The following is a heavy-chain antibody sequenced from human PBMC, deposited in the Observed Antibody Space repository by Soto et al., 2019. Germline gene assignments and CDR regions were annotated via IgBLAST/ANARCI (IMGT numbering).Heavy chain of an antibody. CDR3: ARMVRGSNIDYYHYMDV. Sequence: QVQLVQSGAEVKKPGASVKVSCKASGYTFTSHGISWVRQAPGQGLEWMGWISAYNGDTNYAQKLQGRVTVTTDTSTRTDYMELRSLRSEDTAVYYCARMVRGSNIDYYHYMDVWGKGTTVTVSS. D-gene: IGHD3-10*01. CDR1: GYTFTSHG. V-gene: IGHV1-18*01. CDR2: ISAYNGDT. J-gene: IGHJ6*03.